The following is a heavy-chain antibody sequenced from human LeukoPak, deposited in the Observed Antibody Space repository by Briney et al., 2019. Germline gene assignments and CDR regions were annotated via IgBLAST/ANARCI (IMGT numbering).Heavy chain of an antibody. CDR2: ISDSGDST. Sequence: GGSLRLSCAASGFTFSNCAMTWVRQAPGKGLEWVSGISDSGDSTYYADSVKGRSTISRDNSKNTLYLQIKSLRVEDTAVYYCAKDFSGVSRLLWGYFDYWGQGTLVTVSS. CDR1: GFTFSNCA. CDR3: AKDFSGVSRLLWGYFDY. D-gene: IGHD3-10*01. J-gene: IGHJ4*02. V-gene: IGHV3-23*01.